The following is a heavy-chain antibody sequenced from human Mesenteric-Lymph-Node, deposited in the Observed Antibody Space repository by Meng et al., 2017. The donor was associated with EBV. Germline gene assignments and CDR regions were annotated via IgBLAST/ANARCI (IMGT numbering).Heavy chain of an antibody. D-gene: IGHD6-19*01. CDR1: GYTFTSYA. V-gene: IGHV1-3*01. CDR3: ARGASTSWPVDY. Sequence: QARLGQSGAEVKKPGASVKVSCKASGYTFTSYAMHWVRQAPGQRLEWMGWINAGNGNTKYSEKFQGRVTITRDTFASTAYMELSSLRSEDTAVYYCARGASTSWPVDYWGHGTLVTVSS. CDR2: INAGNGNT. J-gene: IGHJ4*01.